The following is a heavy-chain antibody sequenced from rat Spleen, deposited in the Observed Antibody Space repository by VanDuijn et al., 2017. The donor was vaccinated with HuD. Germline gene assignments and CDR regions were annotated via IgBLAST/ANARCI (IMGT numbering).Heavy chain of an antibody. J-gene: IGHJ2*01. V-gene: IGHV5-31*01. CDR2: ITHTDGTA. CDR3: TRDRILRSTGFDS. D-gene: IGHD1-6*01. Sequence: EVQLVESGGGLVQPGRSLKLSCAASGFTFSNYWMTWIRQAPGKGLEWVASITHTDGTAYYPDSVRGRFTISRDNAKSTLYLHMNSLRSDDTATYYCTRDRILRSTGFDSWGQGVMVTVSS. CDR1: GFTFSNYW.